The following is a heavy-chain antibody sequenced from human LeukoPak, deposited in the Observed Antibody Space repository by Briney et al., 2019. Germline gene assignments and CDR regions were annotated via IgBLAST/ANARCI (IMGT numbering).Heavy chain of an antibody. J-gene: IGHJ4*02. CDR1: GYTFTSYG. CDR3: ARDGTYYYGSGSYYNLPFDY. V-gene: IGHV1-18*01. Sequence: SVKVSCKASGYTFTSYGISWVRQAPGQGLEWMGWISAYNGNTNYAQKLQGRVTMTTDTSTSTAYMELRSLRSDDTAAYYCARDGTYYYGSGSYYNLPFDYWGQGTLVTVSS. D-gene: IGHD3-10*01. CDR2: ISAYNGNT.